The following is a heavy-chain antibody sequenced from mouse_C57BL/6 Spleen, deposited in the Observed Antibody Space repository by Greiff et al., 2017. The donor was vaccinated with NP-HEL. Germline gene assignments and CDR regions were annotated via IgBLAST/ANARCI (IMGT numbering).Heavy chain of an antibody. CDR2: INPNNGGT. D-gene: IGHD1-1*01. Sequence: EVQLQQSGPELVKPGASVKISCKASGYTFTDYYMNWVKQSHGKSLEWIGDINPNNGGTSYNQKFKGKATLTVDKSSSTAYMELRSLTSEDSAVYYCARSYYYGIGYFYFDYWGQGTTLTVSS. CDR3: ARSYYYGIGYFYFDY. J-gene: IGHJ2*01. V-gene: IGHV1-26*01. CDR1: GYTFTDYY.